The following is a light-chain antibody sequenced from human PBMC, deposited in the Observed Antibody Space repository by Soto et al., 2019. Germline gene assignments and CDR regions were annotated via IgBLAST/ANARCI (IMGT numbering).Light chain of an antibody. V-gene: IGLV1-44*01. CDR3: ATWDDRLNGYV. Sequence: QSALTQPPSASGTPGPRVTISCSGSSSNIGSNTVDWYQQLPGTAPKRLIYNNNQRPSGVPVRFSGSKSGTSASLAISGLQSEDEADYYCATWDDRLNGYVFGTGTKVTVL. J-gene: IGLJ1*01. CDR1: SSNIGSNT. CDR2: NNN.